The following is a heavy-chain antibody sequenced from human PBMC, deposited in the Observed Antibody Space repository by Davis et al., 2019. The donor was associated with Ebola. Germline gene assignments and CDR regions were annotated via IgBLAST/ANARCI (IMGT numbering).Heavy chain of an antibody. D-gene: IGHD3-3*01. CDR1: GFNFNWHW. CDR2: INGDGSDA. Sequence: HTGGSLRLSCVGSGFNFNWHWMHWVRHGPGKGLTWVSRINGDGSDATYADSVKGRFTVSRDNTENTLYLEMNSLRDDDTAIYYCARDDFWSDHDLSTGYVDLWGRGTLVTVSS. CDR3: ARDDFWSDHDLSTGYVDL. V-gene: IGHV3-74*01. J-gene: IGHJ2*01.